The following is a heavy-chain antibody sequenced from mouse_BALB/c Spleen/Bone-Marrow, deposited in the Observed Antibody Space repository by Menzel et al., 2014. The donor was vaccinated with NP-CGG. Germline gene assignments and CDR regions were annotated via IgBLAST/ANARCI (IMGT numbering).Heavy chain of an antibody. V-gene: IGHV14-3*02. D-gene: IGHD1-3*01. CDR3: VRSAGEVNY. Sequence: EVQLVESGAELVKPGASVKLSCTASGFNIKDAYMHWMKQRPEQGLEWIGRIAPGNGNTQYDPKFQGKATITADTSSNTAYLHLISLTSEDTAVYYCVRSAGEVNYWGQGTLVTVSA. CDR1: GFNIKDAY. J-gene: IGHJ3*01. CDR2: IAPGNGNT.